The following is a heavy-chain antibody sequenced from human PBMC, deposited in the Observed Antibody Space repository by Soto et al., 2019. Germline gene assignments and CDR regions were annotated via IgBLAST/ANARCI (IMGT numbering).Heavy chain of an antibody. CDR1: GFIFSRYG. V-gene: IGHV3-30*03. CDR3: ARDLPLYCRGDCNFDF. J-gene: IGHJ4*02. D-gene: IGHD2-21*02. Sequence: QVQLVESGGGVVQSGGSLRLSCGGSGFIFSRYGMHWVRQAPGKGLEGVTGISYDGGERFYADSVKGRFTISIDNSKNRLDLQMSSLRPEDTAVYYCARDLPLYCRGDCNFDFWGQGTLVTVSS. CDR2: ISYDGGER.